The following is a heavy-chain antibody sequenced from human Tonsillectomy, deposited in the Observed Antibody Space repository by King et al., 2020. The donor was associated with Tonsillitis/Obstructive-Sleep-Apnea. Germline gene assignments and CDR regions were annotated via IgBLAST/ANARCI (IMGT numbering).Heavy chain of an antibody. CDR1: VYIFSDYY. J-gene: IGHJ4*02. D-gene: IGHD5-24*01. CDR2: INPNSGGT. Sequence: VQLVESGAEVKKPGASVKVSCRASVYIFSDYYMHWVRQAPGQGLEWMGRINPNSGGTNYAQKFQGRVTMTRDTSISTAYMELSRLTSDDTAVYYCARGPTMTPHFDYWGQGTLVTVSS. CDR3: ARGPTMTPHFDY. V-gene: IGHV1-2*06.